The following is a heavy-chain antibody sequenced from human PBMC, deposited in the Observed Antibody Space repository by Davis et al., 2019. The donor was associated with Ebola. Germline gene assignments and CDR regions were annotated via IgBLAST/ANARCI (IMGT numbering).Heavy chain of an antibody. CDR2: ISGSGGTI. V-gene: IGHV3-48*03. CDR3: TRDTTVAGTGFDS. J-gene: IGHJ4*02. D-gene: IGHD6-19*01. CDR1: GFTFRTYE. Sequence: PGGSLRLSCAASGFTFRTYEMNWVRQAPGKGLEWISYISGSGGTIYDAESVEGRFSISRDNAKNSLYLQMDSLRDEDTAVYFCTRDTTVAGTGFDSWGQGTLVTVSS.